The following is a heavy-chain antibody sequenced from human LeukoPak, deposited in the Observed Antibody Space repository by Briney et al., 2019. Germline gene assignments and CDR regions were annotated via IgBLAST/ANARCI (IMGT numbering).Heavy chain of an antibody. J-gene: IGHJ4*02. V-gene: IGHV3-30*02. D-gene: IGHD3-10*01. CDR3: AKDARVTYYYGSGSNDY. CDR1: GFIFKNYG. Sequence: GGSLRLSCAASGFIFKNYGMHWVRQSPGKGLEWVAFIRFDGNNKYYADSVRGRFTISRDNSKNTLYLQMNSLRLEDTAVYYCAKDARVTYYYGSGSNDYWGQGTLITVSS. CDR2: IRFDGNNK.